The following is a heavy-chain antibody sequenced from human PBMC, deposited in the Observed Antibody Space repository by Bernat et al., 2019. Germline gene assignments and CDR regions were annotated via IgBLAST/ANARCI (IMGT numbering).Heavy chain of an antibody. D-gene: IGHD3-22*01. CDR1: GFTFGDYA. J-gene: IGHJ6*02. CDR2: IRSKAYGGTK. V-gene: IGHV3-49*03. Sequence: EVQLVESGGGLVQPGRSLRLSCTASGFTFGDYAMSWFRQAPGKGLEWVGFIRSKAYGGTKEYAASVKGRFTISRDDSKSIAYLQMNSLKPEDTAVYYCTRVHSGYYSIYGMDVWGQGTTVTVSS. CDR3: TRVHSGYYSIYGMDV.